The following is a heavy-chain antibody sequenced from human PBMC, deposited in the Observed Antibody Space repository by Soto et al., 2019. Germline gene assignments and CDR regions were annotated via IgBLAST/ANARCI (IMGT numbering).Heavy chain of an antibody. CDR3: ARVGSRDAYNYVLDQ. J-gene: IGHJ1*01. D-gene: IGHD5-18*01. CDR1: RRIFSSFP. Sequence: QVQVVQSGAEVKKPGSSVKISCKASRRIFSSFPTSWVRQVPGQGLEWMGGVISASGSVTYAPKFQGRVTMTAVNSAGIGYMELTSLTSEDTAIYYCARVGSRDAYNYVLDQWGPGTMVTVSS. CDR2: VISASGSV. V-gene: IGHV1-69*06.